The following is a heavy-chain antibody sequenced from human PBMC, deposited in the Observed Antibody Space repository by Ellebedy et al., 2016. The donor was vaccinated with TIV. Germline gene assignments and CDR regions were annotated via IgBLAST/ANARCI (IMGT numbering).Heavy chain of an antibody. CDR3: AREIWFGELRDWFDP. Sequence: GESLKISCAASGFTFSSYAMHWVRQAPGKGLEWVAVISYDGSNKYYADSVKGRFTISRDNSKNTLYLQMNSLRAEDTAVYYCAREIWFGELRDWFDPWGQGTQVTVSS. CDR1: GFTFSSYA. J-gene: IGHJ5*02. V-gene: IGHV3-30-3*01. D-gene: IGHD3-10*01. CDR2: ISYDGSNK.